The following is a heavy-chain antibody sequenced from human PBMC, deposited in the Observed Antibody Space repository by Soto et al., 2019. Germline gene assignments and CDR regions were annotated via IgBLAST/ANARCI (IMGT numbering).Heavy chain of an antibody. CDR2: IYYSGST. CDR3: ARLAYYYSSGSDYYFYGMDV. V-gene: IGHV4-31*03. CDR1: GGSISSGGFY. D-gene: IGHD3-10*01. Sequence: NLSDTLSLTCTVSGGSISSGGFYWSWIRQHPGKGLEWIGYIYYSGSTYYNPSLKSRVTISVDTSKNQFSLKLSSVTAADTAVYYCARLAYYYSSGSDYYFYGMDVWGQGTTVT. J-gene: IGHJ6*02.